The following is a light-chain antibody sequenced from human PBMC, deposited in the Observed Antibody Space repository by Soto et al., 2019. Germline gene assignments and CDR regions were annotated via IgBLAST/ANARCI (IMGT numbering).Light chain of an antibody. CDR3: QHYDSLPFT. CDR2: DAS. CDR1: QDISNS. J-gene: IGKJ3*01. Sequence: DIQMTQSPSSLSASVGDRVTITGQASQDISNSLIWYQQKPGKAPKFLIYDASNLETGVPSRFSGSGSGTDFTFPISSLQPEDIATYYCQHYDSLPFTFGPGTKVDI. V-gene: IGKV1-33*01.